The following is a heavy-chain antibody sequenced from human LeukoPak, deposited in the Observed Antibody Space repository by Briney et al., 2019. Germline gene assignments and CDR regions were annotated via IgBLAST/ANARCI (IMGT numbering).Heavy chain of an antibody. V-gene: IGHV4-59*01. CDR1: GGSISSYY. D-gene: IGHD6-19*01. CDR2: IYYSGST. Sequence: SETLSLTCTVSGGSISSYYWSWIRQPPGKGLEWIGYIYYSGSTNYNPSLKSRVTISVDTSKNQFSLKLSSVTAADTAVYYCARTQEAGYSSGWYDSYYYYMDVWGKGTTVTISS. CDR3: ARTQEAGYSSGWYDSYYYYMDV. J-gene: IGHJ6*03.